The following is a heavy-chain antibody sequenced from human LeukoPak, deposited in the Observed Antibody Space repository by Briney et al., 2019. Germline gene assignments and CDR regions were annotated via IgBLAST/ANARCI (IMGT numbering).Heavy chain of an antibody. Sequence: PGRSLRLSCVASGFTFSVYSMNWVRQSPGQGLEWVSSISSSSNFTFYADSVKGRFSISRDNAKDSLYLQINGLRAEDTAVYYCARAHCNKTSCYHNWFDLWGQGTLVIVSS. V-gene: IGHV3-21*01. CDR3: ARAHCNKTSCYHNWFDL. CDR1: GFTFSVYS. CDR2: ISSSSNFT. D-gene: IGHD1-14*01. J-gene: IGHJ5*02.